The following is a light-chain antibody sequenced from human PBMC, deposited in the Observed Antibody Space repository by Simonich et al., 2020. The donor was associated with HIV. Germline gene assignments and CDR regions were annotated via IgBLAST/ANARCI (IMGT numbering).Light chain of an antibody. CDR2: DAS. Sequence: EIVLTQSPATLSLSPGERATLSCRASQSVSSYLAWYQQKPGQAPRLLIYDASNRATGSPARFSGSGPGTDFTLTISSLEPEDFAVYYCQQRSNWPITFGQGTRLEIK. V-gene: IGKV3D-11*02. J-gene: IGKJ5*01. CDR3: QQRSNWPIT. CDR1: QSVSSY.